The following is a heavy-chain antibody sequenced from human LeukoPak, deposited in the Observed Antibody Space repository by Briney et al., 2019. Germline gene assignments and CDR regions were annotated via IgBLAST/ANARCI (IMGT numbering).Heavy chain of an antibody. V-gene: IGHV4-59*01. CDR2: FYYTGST. J-gene: IGHJ4*02. Sequence: PSETLSLTCTVSGHSISSFYWSCIRQPPGKELEWIGYFYYTGSTKYNPSLKSRVTISGDTSKNQFSLKLSSVTAADTAVYSWARVYTPHNYDSSGKPYYFVYWGQGTLVTVSS. D-gene: IGHD3-22*01. CDR1: GHSISSFY. CDR3: ARVYTPHNYDSSGKPYYFVY.